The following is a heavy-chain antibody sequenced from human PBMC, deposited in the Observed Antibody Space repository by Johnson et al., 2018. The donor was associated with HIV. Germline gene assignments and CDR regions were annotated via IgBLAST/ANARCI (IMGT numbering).Heavy chain of an antibody. D-gene: IGHD3-22*01. CDR3: ARLYYYDSSGYYVGAFDI. J-gene: IGHJ3*02. Sequence: VQLVESGGGVVQPGRSLRLSCAASGFTVSSNYMSWVRQAPGKGLEWVSVIYSGGSTYYADSVKGRFTISRDNSKNTLYLQMNSLRAEDTAVYYCARLYYYDSSGYYVGAFDIWGQGTMVTVSS. V-gene: IGHV3-66*04. CDR1: GFTVSSNY. CDR2: IYSGGST.